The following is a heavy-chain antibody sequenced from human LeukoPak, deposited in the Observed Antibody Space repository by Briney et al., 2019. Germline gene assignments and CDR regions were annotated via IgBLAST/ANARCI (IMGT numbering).Heavy chain of an antibody. CDR3: ARHRIASNRRYLDY. CDR2: IYYSGST. V-gene: IGHV4-39*01. Sequence: SETLSLTCTVSGGSISSSSYYWGWIRQPPGKGLEWIGSIYYSGSTYYNPSLKSRVTISVDTSKNQFSLKLSSVTAADTAVYYCARHRIASNRRYLDYWGQGTLVTVSS. CDR1: GGSISSSSYY. J-gene: IGHJ4*02. D-gene: IGHD2-21*01.